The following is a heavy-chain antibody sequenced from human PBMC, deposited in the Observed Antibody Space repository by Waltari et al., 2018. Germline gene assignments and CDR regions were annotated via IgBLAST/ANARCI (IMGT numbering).Heavy chain of an antibody. V-gene: IGHV3-66*01. CDR3: AKDAGPVAAEGDY. CDR1: GFTVSSNY. CDR2: IYSDGRT. D-gene: IGHD6-19*01. Sequence: EVQLVESGGGLVQPGGSLSLSCAASGFTVSSNYMSWVRQAPGKGLEWVSLIYSDGRTYYADSVKGRFTISRDNYKNTVYLQMSRLRVEDTAVYYCAKDAGPVAAEGDYWGQGTLVTVSS. J-gene: IGHJ4*02.